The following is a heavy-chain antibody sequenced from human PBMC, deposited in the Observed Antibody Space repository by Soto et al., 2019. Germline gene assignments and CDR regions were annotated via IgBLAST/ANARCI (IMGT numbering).Heavy chain of an antibody. Sequence: QVQLQQRGAGLLKASETLSLTCTVYGGAFSGYHWSWIRQPPGKGLEWIGKINHSGSTNYNPSLKSRFTLTVDTSKNQVSLKLSSVTAADTAVYYCAGDPVDHDSFDYWGQGALVTVSS. CDR2: INHSGST. CDR3: AGDPVDHDSFDY. D-gene: IGHD2-21*02. CDR1: GGAFSGYH. J-gene: IGHJ4*02. V-gene: IGHV4-34*01.